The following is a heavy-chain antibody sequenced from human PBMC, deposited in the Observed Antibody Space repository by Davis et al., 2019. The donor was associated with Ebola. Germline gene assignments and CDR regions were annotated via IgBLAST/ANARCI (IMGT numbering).Heavy chain of an antibody. CDR3: AKDSSGAAPDY. V-gene: IGHV3-23*01. D-gene: IGHD3-10*01. CDR2: ISGSGGST. CDR1: GFTFSSYA. J-gene: IGHJ4*02. Sequence: GESLKISCAASGFTFSSYAMSWVRHAPRQGLVWVSAISGSGGSTYYADSVKGRFTISRDNSKNTLYLQMNSLRAKDTAVYYCAKDSSGAAPDYWGQETLVTVSS.